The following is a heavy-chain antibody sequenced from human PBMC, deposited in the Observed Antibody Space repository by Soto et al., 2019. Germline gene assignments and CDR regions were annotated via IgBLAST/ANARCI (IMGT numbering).Heavy chain of an antibody. D-gene: IGHD3-16*01. CDR2: IYYSGST. J-gene: IGHJ5*02. CDR3: ARGVGNWFDP. Sequence: PXETLSLTGTVSGGSISSYYWSWIRQPPGKGLEWIGYIYYSGSTNYNPSLKSRVTISVDTSKNQFSLKLSSVTAADTAVYYCARGVGNWFDPWGQGTLVTVSS. V-gene: IGHV4-59*01. CDR1: GGSISSYY.